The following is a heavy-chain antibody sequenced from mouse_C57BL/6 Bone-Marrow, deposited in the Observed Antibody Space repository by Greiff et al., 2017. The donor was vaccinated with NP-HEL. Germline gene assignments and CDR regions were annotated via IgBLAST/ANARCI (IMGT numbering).Heavy chain of an antibody. CDR1: GFTFSDYY. CDR3: ARVTDYYGSSYGGYFDV. D-gene: IGHD1-1*01. J-gene: IGHJ1*03. CDR2: INYDGSST. Sequence: EVMLVESEGGLVQPGSSMKLSCTASGFTFSDYYMAWVRQVPEKGLEWVANINYDGSSTYYLDSLKSRFIISRDNAKNILYLQMSSLKSEDTATYYCARVTDYYGSSYGGYFDVWGTGTTVTVSS. V-gene: IGHV5-16*01.